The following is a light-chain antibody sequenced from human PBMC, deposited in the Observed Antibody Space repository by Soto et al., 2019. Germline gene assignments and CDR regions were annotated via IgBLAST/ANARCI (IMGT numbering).Light chain of an antibody. CDR1: QGISSY. Sequence: AIRMTQSPSSFSASTGDRVTITCRASQGISSYLAWHQQKPGKAPKLLIYAASTLQSGVPSRFSGSGSGTDFTLTISCLQSEDFATYYCQHYYTYPHTFGQGTKLEIK. J-gene: IGKJ2*01. CDR3: QHYYTYPHT. CDR2: AAS. V-gene: IGKV1-8*01.